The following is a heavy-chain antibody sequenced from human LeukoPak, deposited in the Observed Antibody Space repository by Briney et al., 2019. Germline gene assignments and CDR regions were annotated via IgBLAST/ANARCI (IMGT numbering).Heavy chain of an antibody. Sequence: SVKVSCEASGGTFSSYAISWVRQAPGQGLEWMGRIIPILGIANYAQKFQGRVTITADKSTSTAYMELSSLRSEDTAVYYCARLYSSSWSEVYFDYWGQGTLVTVSS. CDR1: GGTFSSYA. V-gene: IGHV1-69*04. CDR2: IIPILGIA. D-gene: IGHD6-13*01. J-gene: IGHJ4*02. CDR3: ARLYSSSWSEVYFDY.